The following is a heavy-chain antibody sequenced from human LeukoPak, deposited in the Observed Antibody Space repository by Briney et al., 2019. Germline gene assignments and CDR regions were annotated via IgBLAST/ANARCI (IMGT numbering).Heavy chain of an antibody. J-gene: IGHJ4*02. V-gene: IGHV3-23*01. CDR3: ATWPRNDYAY. CDR1: GFTFSYYA. Sequence: PGGSLRLSCAASGFTFSYYAMSWVRQSPGKGLEWVSAIGDRGGNTYTYYIDSVRGRFTISRDNSKNTLYLQMNSLRVDDTAVYYCATWPRNDYAYWAQGTLVTVSS. CDR2: IGDRGGNTYT. D-gene: IGHD3-16*01.